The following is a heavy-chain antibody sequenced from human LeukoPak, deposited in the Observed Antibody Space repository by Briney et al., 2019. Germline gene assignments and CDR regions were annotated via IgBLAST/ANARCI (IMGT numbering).Heavy chain of an antibody. Sequence: PGGSLRLSCAASGFIFSTYGMHWVRQAPGKGLEWVAFIRYDGSNENYVDSVKGRFTISRDNSKNTLYLQMDGLRAEDTALYYCARDRRIAVAGTPPAYWGQGTLVAVSS. CDR3: ARDRRIAVAGTPPAY. J-gene: IGHJ4*02. V-gene: IGHV3-30*02. CDR2: IRYDGSNE. CDR1: GFIFSTYG. D-gene: IGHD6-19*01.